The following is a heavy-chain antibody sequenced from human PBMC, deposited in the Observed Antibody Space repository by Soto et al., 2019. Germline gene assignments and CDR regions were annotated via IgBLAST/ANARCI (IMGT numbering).Heavy chain of an antibody. V-gene: IGHV1-46*01. D-gene: IGHD3-9*01. Sequence: ASVKVSCKASGYTFTSYYMHWVRQAPGQGLEWMGIINPIGGSTSYAQKFQGRVTMTRDTSTSTVYMELSSLRSEDTAVYYCARGYYDILTGSPNPFDYWGQGTLVTVSS. J-gene: IGHJ4*02. CDR2: INPIGGST. CDR1: GYTFTSYY. CDR3: ARGYYDILTGSPNPFDY.